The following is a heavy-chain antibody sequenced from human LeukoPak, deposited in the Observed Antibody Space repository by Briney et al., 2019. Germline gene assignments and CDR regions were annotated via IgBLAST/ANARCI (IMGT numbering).Heavy chain of an antibody. V-gene: IGHV3-49*04. Sequence: PGGSLRLSCTASGFTFGDYAMSWVRQAPGKGLEWVGFIRSKAYGGTTEYAASVKGRFTISRDDSKSIAYLQMNSLKTEDTAVYYCTRDRPGIAARPSPFDYWGQGTLVTVSS. CDR2: IRSKAYGGTT. CDR3: TRDRPGIAARPSPFDY. CDR1: GFTFGDYA. J-gene: IGHJ4*02. D-gene: IGHD6-6*01.